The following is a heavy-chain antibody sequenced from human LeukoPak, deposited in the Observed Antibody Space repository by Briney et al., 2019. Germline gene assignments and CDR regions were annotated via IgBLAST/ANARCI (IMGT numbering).Heavy chain of an antibody. J-gene: IGHJ4*02. D-gene: IGHD3-22*01. CDR2: IGSYNGNT. Sequence: ASVKVSCKASGYTFNRYGISWVRQAPGQGLEWMGWIGSYNGNTNYAQKLQGRVTMTTDTSTSTAYMELRSLRSDDTAVYYCARGGGDPAPYDSSGHHASPRRIDYWGQGTLVTVSS. CDR3: ARGGGDPAPYDSSGHHASPRRIDY. CDR1: GYTFNRYG. V-gene: IGHV1-18*01.